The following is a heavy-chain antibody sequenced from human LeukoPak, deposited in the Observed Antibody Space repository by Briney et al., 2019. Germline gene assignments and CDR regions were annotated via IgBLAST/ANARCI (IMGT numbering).Heavy chain of an antibody. Sequence: GGSLRLSCAASGFTFSGYAMHWVRQAPGKGLEWLAVISCDGNIKYYADSVKGRFTISRDKSKNTLYLQMNSLRAEDTALYYCAKDRMLRGNGWFDPWGQGTLVTVSS. D-gene: IGHD3-10*01. CDR3: AKDRMLRGNGWFDP. J-gene: IGHJ5*02. CDR2: ISCDGNIK. V-gene: IGHV3-30*18. CDR1: GFTFSGYA.